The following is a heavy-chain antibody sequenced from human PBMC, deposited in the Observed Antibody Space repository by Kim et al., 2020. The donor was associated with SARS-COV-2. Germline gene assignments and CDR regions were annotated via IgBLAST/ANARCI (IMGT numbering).Heavy chain of an antibody. CDR3: ARHKASLSTFDSSGYPVY. Sequence: SETLSLTCTVSGGSISSSSYYWGWIRQPPGKGLEWIGSIYYSGSTYYNPSLKSRVTISVDTSKNQLSLKLSSVTAADTAVYYCARHKASLSTFDSSGYPVYWGQGTRVTVSA. V-gene: IGHV4-39*01. CDR2: IYYSGST. J-gene: IGHJ4*02. CDR1: GGSISSSSYY. D-gene: IGHD3-22*01.